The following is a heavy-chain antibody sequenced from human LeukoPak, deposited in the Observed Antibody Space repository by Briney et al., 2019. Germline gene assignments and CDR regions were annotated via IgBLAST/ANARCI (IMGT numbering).Heavy chain of an antibody. D-gene: IGHD3-3*01. CDR1: TRYFTNYG. CDR2: IDRDGLRE. Sequence: PGGSLRLSCTASTRYFTNYGMHWVRQVPGKGLAWLSRIDRDGLREDYADSVRGRFTISRHNAKSTTYLQMNSLRAEDTAVYYCGTSRWSGVVDSWGQGTLVTVSS. V-gene: IGHV3-74*01. CDR3: GTSRWSGVVDS. J-gene: IGHJ5*01.